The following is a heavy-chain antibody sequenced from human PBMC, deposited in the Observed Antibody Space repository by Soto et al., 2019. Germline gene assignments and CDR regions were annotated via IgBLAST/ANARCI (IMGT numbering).Heavy chain of an antibody. CDR3: AREGIEYRYGHQSYYGMDV. J-gene: IGHJ6*02. V-gene: IGHV1-3*01. Sequence: ASVKVPWKACGYRFTSYARHLVRQEPGQRIGWMGWMNAGNDNTKNSQKCQGRVTINRDTSESTAYMELSRLRSEDRAVYYGAREGIEYRYGHQSYYGMDVWGHGTTVTVSS. D-gene: IGHD5-18*01. CDR2: MNAGNDNT. CDR1: GYRFTSYA.